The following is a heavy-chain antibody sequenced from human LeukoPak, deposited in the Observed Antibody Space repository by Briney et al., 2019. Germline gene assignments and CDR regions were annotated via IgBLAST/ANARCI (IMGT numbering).Heavy chain of an antibody. CDR3: ARLPPGGAFDI. J-gene: IGHJ3*02. CDR2: IYFRENT. D-gene: IGHD2-8*02. V-gene: IGHV4-59*08. Sequence: SETLSLTCTVSVGSISNYYWSWLRQPPGKGLEWIGYIYFRENTNYNPSLKSRVTISVDTSKNQFSLRLNSVTAADTAVYYCARLPPGGAFDIWGQGTVVTVSS. CDR1: VGSISNYY.